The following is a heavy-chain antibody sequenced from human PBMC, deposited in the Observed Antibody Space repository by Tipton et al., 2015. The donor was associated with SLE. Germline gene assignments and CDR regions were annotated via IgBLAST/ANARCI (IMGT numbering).Heavy chain of an antibody. D-gene: IGHD2-2*01. CDR3: ARVPALYYYYMDV. Sequence: TLSLTCTISGGSFSSYFWTWVRQPPGRGLEWIGSAYHTGHTYYNPSLESRVTISLDTSKNQFSLKLSSVTAADTAVYYCARVPALYYYYMDVWGKGTTVTVSS. J-gene: IGHJ6*03. V-gene: IGHV4-59*01. CDR1: GGSFSSYF. CDR2: AYHTGHT.